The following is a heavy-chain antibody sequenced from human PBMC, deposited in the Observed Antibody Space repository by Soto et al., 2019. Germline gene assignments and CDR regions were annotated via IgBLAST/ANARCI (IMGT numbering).Heavy chain of an antibody. Sequence: QVQLVQSGAEVKKPGASVKVSCKASGYTFTSYAMHWVRQAPGQRLEWMGWINAGNGNTKYSQKFQGRVTITRDTSASTAYMELSSLSSEDTAVYYCASDYCSGGSCYIWGQGTMVTVSS. D-gene: IGHD2-15*01. J-gene: IGHJ3*02. CDR1: GYTFTSYA. CDR3: ASDYCSGGSCYI. V-gene: IGHV1-3*01. CDR2: INAGNGNT.